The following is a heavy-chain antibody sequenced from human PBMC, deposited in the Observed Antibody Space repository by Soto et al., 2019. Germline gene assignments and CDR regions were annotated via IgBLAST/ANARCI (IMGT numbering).Heavy chain of an antibody. CDR3: AREAVGYCSSTSCYRPGYYYYGMDV. CDR2: IIPIFGTA. J-gene: IGHJ6*02. CDR1: GGTFSSYA. Sequence: QVQLVQSGAEVKKPGSSVKVSCKASGGTFSSYAISWVRQAPGQGLEWRGGIIPIFGTANYAQKFQGRVTITADKSTSTAYMELSSLRSEDTAVYYCAREAVGYCSSTSCYRPGYYYYGMDVWGQGTTVTVSS. D-gene: IGHD2-2*01. V-gene: IGHV1-69*06.